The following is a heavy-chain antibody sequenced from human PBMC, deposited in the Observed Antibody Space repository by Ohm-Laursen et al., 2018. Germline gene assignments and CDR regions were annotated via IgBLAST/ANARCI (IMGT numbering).Heavy chain of an antibody. J-gene: IGHJ4*02. D-gene: IGHD5-18*01. CDR1: GFAFSSYA. CDR3: AKDWLADTAMVSPFDY. V-gene: IGHV3-23*01. CDR2: ISGSGGST. Sequence: SLRLSCAASGFAFSSYAMSWVRQAPGKGLEWVSAISGSGGSTYYADSVKGRFTISRDNSKNTLYLQMNSLRAEDTAVYYCAKDWLADTAMVSPFDYWGQGTLVTVSS.